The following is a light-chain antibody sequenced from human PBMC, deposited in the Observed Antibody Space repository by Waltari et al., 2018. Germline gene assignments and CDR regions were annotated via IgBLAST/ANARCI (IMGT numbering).Light chain of an antibody. Sequence: DIQMTQSPSSVSASVGDRVTITCRASQGVSSWLVWYQQKQGKAPKLLISGASSLQSGVPSRFSGSGSGTDFTLTISSLQPEDFATYYCQQTNSFPFTFGPGTKVDIK. CDR1: QGVSSW. J-gene: IGKJ3*01. V-gene: IGKV1-12*01. CDR2: GAS. CDR3: QQTNSFPFT.